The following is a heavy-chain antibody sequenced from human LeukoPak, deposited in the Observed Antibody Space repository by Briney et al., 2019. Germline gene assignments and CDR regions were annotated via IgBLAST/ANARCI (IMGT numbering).Heavy chain of an antibody. CDR2: ISGSGSRT. CDR1: GFTSSSYL. Sequence: GGSLRLSCTASGFTSSSYLMSWVRQAPGKGLEWVSTISGSGSRTYYADSVKGRFTISRDNSMNTLYMQMNSLRGEDAAVYYCVRGGYCSGTSCAHYDGMDVWGQGTTVTVSS. J-gene: IGHJ6*02. D-gene: IGHD2-2*01. V-gene: IGHV3-23*01. CDR3: VRGGYCSGTSCAHYDGMDV.